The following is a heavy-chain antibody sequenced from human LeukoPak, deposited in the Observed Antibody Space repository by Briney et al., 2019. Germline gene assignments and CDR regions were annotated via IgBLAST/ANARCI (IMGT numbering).Heavy chain of an antibody. D-gene: IGHD3-10*01. V-gene: IGHV3-23*01. CDR1: GFTFDSYA. CDR2: LSSSGDRK. CDR3: AKERGDGAGAFDY. Sequence: GGSLRLSCAASGFTFDSYAMSWVRQAPGKGLEWVSALSSSGDRKYYADSVQGRFTISRDNSKNTLYLQMNSLRAEDAAVYYCAKERGDGAGAFDYWGQGTLVTVSS. J-gene: IGHJ4*02.